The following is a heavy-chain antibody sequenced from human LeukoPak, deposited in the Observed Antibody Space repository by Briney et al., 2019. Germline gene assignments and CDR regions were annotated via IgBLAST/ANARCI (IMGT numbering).Heavy chain of an antibody. CDR1: VFTFTNYN. V-gene: IGHV3-48*01. D-gene: IGHD6-13*01. CDR2: ISRSSSTI. CDR3: ARDWAAVNAFDI. J-gene: IGHJ3*02. Sequence: GGSPRLSCAPSVFTFTNYNMSCVPEAPGGGLEWGSKISRSSSTIYYADSVKGRFTISRDNAKNSLYLQMNSLRAEDTAVYYCARDWAAVNAFDIWGQGTMVTVSS.